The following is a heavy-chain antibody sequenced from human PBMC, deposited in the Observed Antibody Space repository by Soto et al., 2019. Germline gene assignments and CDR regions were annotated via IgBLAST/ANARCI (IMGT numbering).Heavy chain of an antibody. J-gene: IGHJ5*02. CDR3: ARSWGGELVT. CDR2: LKSDGSST. V-gene: IGHV3-74*01. Sequence: PGGSLRLSCAASGFTFSDYWMHWVRQAPGKGLVWVSRLKSDGSSTSYADSVKGRFTISRDNARSTLFLQMNSLRAEDTAVYYCARSWGGELVTWGLGTLVTVSS. CDR1: GFTFSDYW. D-gene: IGHD3-16*01.